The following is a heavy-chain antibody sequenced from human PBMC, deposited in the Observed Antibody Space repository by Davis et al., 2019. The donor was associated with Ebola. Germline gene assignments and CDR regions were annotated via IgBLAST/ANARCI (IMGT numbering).Heavy chain of an antibody. V-gene: IGHV3-53*01. Sequence: GESLKISCAASGFTVSSNYMSWVRQAPGKGLEWVSVIYSGGSTYDADSVKGRFTISRDNSLNTLYLQMNSLRAEDTAIYYCAKIRERGWLQFSVDNWGRGTLVTVSS. D-gene: IGHD5-24*01. CDR1: GFTVSSNY. CDR3: AKIRERGWLQFSVDN. J-gene: IGHJ4*02. CDR2: IYSGGST.